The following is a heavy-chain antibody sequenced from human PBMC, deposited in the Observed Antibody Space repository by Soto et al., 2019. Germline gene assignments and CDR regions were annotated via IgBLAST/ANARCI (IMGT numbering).Heavy chain of an antibody. J-gene: IGHJ4*02. D-gene: IGHD2-8*01. Sequence: SETLSLTCTVSGGSISSSSYYWGWIRQPPGKGLEWIGSIYYSGSTYYNPSLKSRVTISVDTSKNQFSLKLSSVIAADTAVYYCAEGQYCTNGVCYTEFDYWGQGTLVTVSS. CDR2: IYYSGST. CDR1: GGSISSSSYY. CDR3: AEGQYCTNGVCYTEFDY. V-gene: IGHV4-39*01.